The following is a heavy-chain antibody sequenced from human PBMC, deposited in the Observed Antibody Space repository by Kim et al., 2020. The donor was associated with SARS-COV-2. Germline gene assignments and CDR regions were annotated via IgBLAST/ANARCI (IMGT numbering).Heavy chain of an antibody. J-gene: IGHJ4*02. V-gene: IGHV3-30*01. D-gene: IGHD5-18*01. Sequence: VKCRFTTSRDNVNNTLCLQMNSLRPEDTAVYYCARDPYSYGPTPHYYFDYWGQGTLVTVSS. CDR3: ARDPYSYGPTPHYYFDY.